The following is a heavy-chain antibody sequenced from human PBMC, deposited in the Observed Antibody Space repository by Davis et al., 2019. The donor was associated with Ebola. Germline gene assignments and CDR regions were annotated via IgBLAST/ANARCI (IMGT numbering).Heavy chain of an antibody. V-gene: IGHV3-53*01. D-gene: IGHD4-17*01. Sequence: GESLKISCAASGFIVSDKYMSWVRQAPGKGLEWVSVIHRDGRTYYADSVKGRFTVARDNYKKTLFLQMNSLRAEDTAVYYCTRHVSGDFWYFDLWGRGTLVTVSS. J-gene: IGHJ2*01. CDR1: GFIVSDKY. CDR3: TRHVSGDFWYFDL. CDR2: IHRDGRT.